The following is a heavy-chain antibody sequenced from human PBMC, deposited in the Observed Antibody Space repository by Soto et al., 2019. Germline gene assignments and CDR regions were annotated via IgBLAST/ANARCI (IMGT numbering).Heavy chain of an antibody. V-gene: IGHV1-18*04. CDR2: ISAYNGNT. Sequence: QVQLVQSGAEVKKPGASVKVSCKASGYTFTSYGISWVRQAPGQGLEWMGWISAYNGNTNYAQKLQGRVTMTTDTSTSTAYRELRSLRSDDTAVYYCARDRYPHSLDSYDSSGSDYWGQGTLVTVSS. D-gene: IGHD3-22*01. CDR3: ARDRYPHSLDSYDSSGSDY. J-gene: IGHJ4*02. CDR1: GYTFTSYG.